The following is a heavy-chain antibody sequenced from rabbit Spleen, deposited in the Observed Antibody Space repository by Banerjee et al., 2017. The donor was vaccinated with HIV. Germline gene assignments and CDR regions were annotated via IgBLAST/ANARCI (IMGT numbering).Heavy chain of an antibody. CDR3: ARDAAGREDFNL. CDR1: GFDFSGYYM. J-gene: IGHJ4*01. V-gene: IGHV1S45*01. CDR2: INAATGKP. D-gene: IGHD4-2*01. Sequence: QEQLKESGGGLVQPGGSLKLSCKASGFDFSGYYMSWVRQAPGKGLEWIACINAATGKPVYATWAKGRFTISKPSSTTVTLQMTSLTAADTATYFCARDAAGREDFNLWGPGTPSPS.